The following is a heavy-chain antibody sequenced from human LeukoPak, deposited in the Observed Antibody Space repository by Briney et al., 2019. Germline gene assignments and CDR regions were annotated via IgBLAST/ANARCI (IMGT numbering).Heavy chain of an antibody. CDR3: ARERVWYSSSSMGAFDI. CDR2: IYYSGST. J-gene: IGHJ3*02. CDR1: GGSISSGGYY. D-gene: IGHD6-6*01. V-gene: IGHV4-31*03. Sequence: PSETLSLTCIVSGGSISSGGYYWSWIRQHPGKGLEWIGYIYYSGSTYYNPSLKSRVTIPVDTSKNQFSLKLSSVTAADTAVYYCARERVWYSSSSMGAFDIWGQGTMVTVSS.